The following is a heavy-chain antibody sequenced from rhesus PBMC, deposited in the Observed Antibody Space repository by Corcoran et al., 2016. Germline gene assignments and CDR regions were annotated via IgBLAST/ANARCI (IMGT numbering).Heavy chain of an antibody. CDR2: IYSISRNT. V-gene: IGHV4S12*01. CDR3: ARWIAAGPDLDFDY. CDR1: GGSIRCVSYY. D-gene: IGHD6-13*01. Sequence: QVKLQESGPGLVKPLATLSLTCSVSGGSIRCVSYYWSWFRQPPVKGLAWIGGIYSISRNTYYHPSLKSRGTISKDTAKNQVSLKLSSVTAADTAVYYCARWIAAGPDLDFDYWGQGVLVTVSS. J-gene: IGHJ4*01.